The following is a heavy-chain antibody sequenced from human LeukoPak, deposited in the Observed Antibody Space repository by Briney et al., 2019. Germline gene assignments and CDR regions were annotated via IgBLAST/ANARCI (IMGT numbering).Heavy chain of an antibody. V-gene: IGHV4-4*07. J-gene: IGHJ3*02. CDR3: ARDWVDGFDI. Sequence: SETLSLTCTVSGGSISSYYWSWIRQPAGKGLEWIGRIYISGSTNYNPSLKSRVTMSADTSKKQISLKLSSVTAADTAVYYCARDWVDGFDIWGQGTMVTVSS. CDR1: GGSISSYY. CDR2: IYISGST. D-gene: IGHD6-13*01.